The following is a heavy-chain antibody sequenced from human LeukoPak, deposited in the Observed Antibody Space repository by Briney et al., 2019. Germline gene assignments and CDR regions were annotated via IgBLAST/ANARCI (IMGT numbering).Heavy chain of an antibody. CDR3: ARERTLTSCYDY. D-gene: IGHD2-15*01. CDR2: INPNSGGT. V-gene: IGHV1-2*02. J-gene: IGHJ4*02. Sequence: EASVRVSCKASGYTFTGYYMHWVRQAPGQGPEWMGWINPNSGGTNFAQKFQGRVTMTRDTSISTAYMELSRLRSDDTAVYYCARERTLTSCYDYWGQGTLVT. CDR1: GYTFTGYY.